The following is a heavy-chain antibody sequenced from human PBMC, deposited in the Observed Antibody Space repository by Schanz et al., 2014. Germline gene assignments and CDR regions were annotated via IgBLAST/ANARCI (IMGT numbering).Heavy chain of an antibody. CDR1: RYTFNTYG. CDR3: ARDRRRYCSTASCLHDNWFDP. V-gene: IGHV1-18*01. J-gene: IGHJ5*02. CDR2: ISAYTNNT. D-gene: IGHD2-2*01. Sequence: QVQVVPSGAAVKKPGSSVKVSCEASRYTFNTYGLNWVRQAPGQGLEWMGWISAYTNNTNYAQKVQGRVTMTTDTSTGTAYMELRSLRSDDTAVYYCARDRRRYCSTASCLHDNWFDPWGQGTLVIVSS.